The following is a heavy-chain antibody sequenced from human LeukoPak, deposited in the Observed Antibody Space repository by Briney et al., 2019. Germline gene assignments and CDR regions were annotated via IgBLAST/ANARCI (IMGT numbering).Heavy chain of an antibody. V-gene: IGHV3-23*01. D-gene: IGHD2-21*02. Sequence: GGSLRLSCAASGFTFSSYAMSWVRQAPGKGLEWVSIIRGSGGNTYDGDSVKGRFTISRDNTKNTLYLQMNSLRAEDTAVYYCARVNRVTAIQELDYWGQGTLVTVSS. CDR1: GFTFSSYA. CDR3: ARVNRVTAIQELDY. J-gene: IGHJ4*02. CDR2: IRGSGGNT.